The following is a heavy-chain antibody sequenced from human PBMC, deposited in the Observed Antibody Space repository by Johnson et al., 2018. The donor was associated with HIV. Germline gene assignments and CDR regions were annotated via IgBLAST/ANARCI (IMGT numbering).Heavy chain of an antibody. D-gene: IGHD6-13*01. CDR3: AKDLQQPQRGEHALAQDAFDI. V-gene: IGHV3-30*04. CDR2: ISYDGSNK. CDR1: GFTFSSYA. Sequence: QVQLVESGGGVVQPGRSLRLSCAASGFTFSSYAMHWVRQAPGKGLEWVAVISYDGSNKYYADSVKGRFPISRDNSRNTLYLQMNSLRAEDTAVYYCAKDLQQPQRGEHALAQDAFDIWGQGTMVTVSS. J-gene: IGHJ3*02.